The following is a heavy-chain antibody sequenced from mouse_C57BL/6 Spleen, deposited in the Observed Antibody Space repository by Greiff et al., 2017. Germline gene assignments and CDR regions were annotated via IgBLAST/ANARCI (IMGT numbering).Heavy chain of an antibody. J-gene: IGHJ2*01. CDR2: INYNGSST. CDR1: GFTFSDYY. Sequence: EVTLLESEGGLVQPGSSMKLSCTASGFTFSDYYMAWVRQVPEQGLDWVANINYNGSSTYYLDSLKSSFILSRDNAKNILYLQMSSLKSEDTATYYCAREGSGGFDYWGQGTTLTVSS. CDR3: AREGSGGFDY. V-gene: IGHV5-16*01. D-gene: IGHD1-1*02.